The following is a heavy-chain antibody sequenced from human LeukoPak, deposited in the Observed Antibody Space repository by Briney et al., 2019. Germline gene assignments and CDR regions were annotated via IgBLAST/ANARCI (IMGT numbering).Heavy chain of an antibody. D-gene: IGHD3-10*01. V-gene: IGHV4-4*07. J-gene: IGHJ5*02. CDR1: GFTFSRFW. CDR2: IYTSGST. CDR3: ARELLWWVGWFDP. Sequence: GSLRLSCATSGFTFSRFWMSWIRQPAGKGLEWIGRIYTSGSTNYNPSLKSRVTISVDTSKNQFSLKLSSVTAADTAVYYCARELLWWVGWFDPWGQGTLVTVSS.